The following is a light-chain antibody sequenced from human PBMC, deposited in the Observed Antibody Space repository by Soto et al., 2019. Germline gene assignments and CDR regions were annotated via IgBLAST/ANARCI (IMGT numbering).Light chain of an antibody. CDR1: SSNIGAGYD. CDR2: ANS. Sequence: QSVLTQSPSVSGAPGQRVTISCTGSSSNIGAGYDVHWYQQLPGTAPKLLIYANSNRPSGVPDRFSGSRSGTSASLAITGLQADDEADYYCQSYDSSLSALFGGGTKLTVL. CDR3: QSYDSSLSAL. V-gene: IGLV1-40*01. J-gene: IGLJ2*01.